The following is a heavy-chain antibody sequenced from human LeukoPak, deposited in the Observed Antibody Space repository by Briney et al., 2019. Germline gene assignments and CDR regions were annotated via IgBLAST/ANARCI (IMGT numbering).Heavy chain of an antibody. J-gene: IGHJ4*02. CDR1: GFTFNDYA. CDR3: ARDFFPIVDSSWYEIGY. D-gene: IGHD6-13*01. CDR2: ISYDGYDK. V-gene: IGHV3-30-3*01. Sequence: KAGGSLRLSCAASGFTFNDYAMYWVGQTPGKGLEWVTLISYDGYDKSYADSVRGRFTISRDNSKNTLYLQMDSLRSEDTAVYYCARDFFPIVDSSWYEIGYWGQGTLVTVSS.